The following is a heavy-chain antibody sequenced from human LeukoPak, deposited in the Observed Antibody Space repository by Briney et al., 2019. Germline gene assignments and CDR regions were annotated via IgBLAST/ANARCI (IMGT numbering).Heavy chain of an antibody. V-gene: IGHV3-21*01. Sequence: SGGSLRLSCAASGFTFSTYAMNWVRQAPGEGLEWVSSIGGSSTSLYYADSLKGRFTISRDNAKNSLYLQVNSLRAEDTAVYYCARESGGDLGEAFDIWGQGTMVTVSS. CDR1: GFTFSTYA. CDR3: ARESGGDLGEAFDI. CDR2: IGGSSTSL. D-gene: IGHD1-26*01. J-gene: IGHJ3*02.